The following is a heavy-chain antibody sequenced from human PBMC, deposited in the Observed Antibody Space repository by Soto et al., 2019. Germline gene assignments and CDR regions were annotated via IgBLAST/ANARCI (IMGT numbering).Heavy chain of an antibody. V-gene: IGHV1-69*13. Sequence: SVKVSCKASGGTFSSYAISWVRQAPGQGLEWMGGIIPIFGTANYAQKFQGRVTITADESTSTAYMELSSLRSEDTAVYYCARDAIVGATRIPYYFDYWGQGTPVTVSS. CDR1: GGTFSSYA. J-gene: IGHJ4*02. D-gene: IGHD1-26*01. CDR2: IIPIFGTA. CDR3: ARDAIVGATRIPYYFDY.